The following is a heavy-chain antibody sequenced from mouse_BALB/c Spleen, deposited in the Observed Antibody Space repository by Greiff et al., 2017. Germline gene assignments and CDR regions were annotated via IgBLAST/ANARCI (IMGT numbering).Heavy chain of an antibody. CDR2: ISYSGST. V-gene: IGHV3-2*02. D-gene: IGHD3-1*01. CDR1: GYSITSDYA. CDR3: AREGLLQRYAMDY. Sequence: VQLQQSGPGLVKPSQSLSLTCTVTGYSITSDYAWNWIRQFPGNKLEWMGYISYSGSTSYNPSLKSRISITRDTSKNQFFLQLNSVTTEDTATYYCAREGLLQRYAMDYWGQGTSVTVSS. J-gene: IGHJ4*01.